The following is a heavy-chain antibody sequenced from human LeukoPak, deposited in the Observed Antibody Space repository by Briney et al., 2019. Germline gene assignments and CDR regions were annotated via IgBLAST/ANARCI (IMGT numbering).Heavy chain of an antibody. CDR3: ASSSSSPDPYYYYYMDV. J-gene: IGHJ6*03. V-gene: IGHV3-30*03. D-gene: IGHD6-6*01. CDR2: ISHDGSNK. CDR1: GFTVSSNY. Sequence: GGSLRLSCAASGFTVSSNYMSWVRQAPGKGLEWVAVISHDGSNKNYADSVKGRFTISRDNPKNTLYLQMNSLRAEDTAVYYCASSSSSPDPYYYYYMDVWGKGTTVTVSS.